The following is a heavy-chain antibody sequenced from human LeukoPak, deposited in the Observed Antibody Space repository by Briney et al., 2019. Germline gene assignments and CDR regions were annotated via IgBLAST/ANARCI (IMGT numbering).Heavy chain of an antibody. J-gene: IGHJ4*02. V-gene: IGHV4-61*02. Sequence: PSQTLSLTCTVSGGSIGSGSYYWSWIRQPAGKGLEWIGRTYTSGSTNYNPSLKSRVTISVDTSKNQFSLKLSSVTAADTAVYYCARSAWIWSAPIVVVPAAIKGGYYFDYWGQGTLVTVSS. CDR3: ARSAWIWSAPIVVVPAAIKGGYYFDY. CDR2: TYTSGST. D-gene: IGHD2-2*02. CDR1: GGSIGSGSYY.